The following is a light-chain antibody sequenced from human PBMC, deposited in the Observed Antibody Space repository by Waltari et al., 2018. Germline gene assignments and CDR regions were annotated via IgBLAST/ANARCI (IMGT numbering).Light chain of an antibody. V-gene: IGKV1-9*01. CDR2: AAS. CDR3: QELNTYPQSLT. J-gene: IGKJ4*01. CDR1: QGISSY. Sequence: DIQLTQSPSFLSAPIGDRVTITCRASQGISSYLAWYQQKPGKAPKLRLYAASTLQRGVPSRFSGSGSGTEFTLTISSLQPEDFATYYCQELNTYPQSLTFGGGTKVEI.